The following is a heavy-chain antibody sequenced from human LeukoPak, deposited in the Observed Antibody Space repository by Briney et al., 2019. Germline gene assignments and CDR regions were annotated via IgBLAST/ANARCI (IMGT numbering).Heavy chain of an antibody. J-gene: IGHJ6*03. D-gene: IGHD3-10*01. V-gene: IGHV3-23*01. Sequence: GGTLRLSCAASGFTFSNYGMSWVRQAPGKGLEWVSTISGNGGSTYNADSVKGRFTISRDNSKNTLYLQMNSLRAEDTAVYYFGKDRGYNSYYYYMDVWGKGTTVTVSS. CDR1: GFTFSNYG. CDR2: ISGNGGST. CDR3: GKDRGYNSYYYYMDV.